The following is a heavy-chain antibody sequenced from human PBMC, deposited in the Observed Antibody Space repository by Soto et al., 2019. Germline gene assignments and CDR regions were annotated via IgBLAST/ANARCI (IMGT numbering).Heavy chain of an antibody. V-gene: IGHV3-30-3*01. CDR2: ISYDGSNK. J-gene: IGHJ4*02. CDR3: ARAPYCSGGSCYSVGVVFAYYFDY. CDR1: GFTFSSYA. D-gene: IGHD2-15*01. Sequence: VGSLRLSCAASGFTFSSYAMHWVRQAPGKGLEWVAVISYDGSNKYYADSVKGRFTISRDNSKNTLYLQMNSLRAEDTAVYYCARAPYCSGGSCYSVGVVFAYYFDYWGQGTLVTVSS.